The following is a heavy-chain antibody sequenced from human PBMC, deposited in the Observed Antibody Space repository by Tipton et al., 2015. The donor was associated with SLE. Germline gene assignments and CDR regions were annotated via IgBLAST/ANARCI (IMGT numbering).Heavy chain of an antibody. V-gene: IGHV3-74*01. D-gene: IGHD2-2*01. J-gene: IGHJ6*03. CDR3: SREYPGYYYYMDV. CDR2: INSDGSST. CDR1: GFTFSSYW. Sequence: QLVQSGGGVVQPGRSLRLSCAASGFTFSSYWMHWVRQAPGKGLVWVSRINSDGSSTTYADSVKGRFTISRDNAKNTLYLQMNSLRAEDTAVYFCSREYPGYYYYMDVWGKGTPGPGSS.